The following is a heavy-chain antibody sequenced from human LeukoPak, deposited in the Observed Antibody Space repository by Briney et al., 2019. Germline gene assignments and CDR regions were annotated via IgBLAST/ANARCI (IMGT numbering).Heavy chain of an antibody. V-gene: IGHV4-34*01. J-gene: IGHJ5*02. D-gene: IGHD6-13*01. CDR2: INHSGST. CDR1: GGSFSGYY. Sequence: SETLSLTCAVYGGSFSGYYWSWIRPPPGKGLEWIGEINHSGSTNYNPSLKSRVTISVDTSKNQFSLKLSSVTAADTAVYYCARGDSSSLSSDPWGQGALVTVSS. CDR3: ARGDSSSLSSDP.